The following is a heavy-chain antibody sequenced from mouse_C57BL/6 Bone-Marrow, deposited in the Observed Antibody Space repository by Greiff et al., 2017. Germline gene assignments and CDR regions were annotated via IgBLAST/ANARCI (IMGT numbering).Heavy chain of an antibody. J-gene: IGHJ1*03. CDR2: IYPRSGNT. V-gene: IGHV1-81*01. CDR3: ARWGSHWYFDV. CDR1: GYTFTSYG. Sequence: QVQLKQSGAELARPGASVKLSCKASGYTFTSYGISWVKQRTGQGLEWIGEIYPRSGNTYYTEKFKGKATLTADKSSSTAYMELRSLTSEDSAVYFCARWGSHWYFDVGGTGTTVTVSS. D-gene: IGHD1-1*02.